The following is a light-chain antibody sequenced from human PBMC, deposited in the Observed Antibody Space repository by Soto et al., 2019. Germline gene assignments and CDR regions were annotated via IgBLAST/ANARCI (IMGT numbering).Light chain of an antibody. CDR2: DAS. Sequence: EIVLTQSPATLSLSPGERATLSCRASQSVSSYLAWYQQKPGQAPRLLIYDASNRATGIPARFSGSGSGTEFTLTISSLEPEDFAVYYCQQRSNWPPGYTFGQGTTLEIK. V-gene: IGKV3-11*01. CDR1: QSVSSY. J-gene: IGKJ2*01. CDR3: QQRSNWPPGYT.